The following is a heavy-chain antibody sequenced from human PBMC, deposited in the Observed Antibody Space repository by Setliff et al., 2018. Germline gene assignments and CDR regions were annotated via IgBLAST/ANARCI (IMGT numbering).Heavy chain of an antibody. CDR3: ARGDYYDSSAYSPDTFDI. Sequence: PSETLSLTCTVSGDSMSSYYWSWIRQSPGKGLEWIGYVHYSGDSNYNPSLKSRVTMSVDTSKDQFSLNLRSVTAADTAVYYCARGDYYDSSAYSPDTFDIWGQGTMVTVSS. D-gene: IGHD3-22*01. CDR2: VHYSGDS. CDR1: GDSMSSYY. V-gene: IGHV4-59*01. J-gene: IGHJ3*02.